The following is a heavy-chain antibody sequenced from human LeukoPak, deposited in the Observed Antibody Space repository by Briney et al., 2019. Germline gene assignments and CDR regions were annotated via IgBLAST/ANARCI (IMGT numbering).Heavy chain of an antibody. V-gene: IGHV1-18*01. D-gene: IGHD1-26*01. Sequence: ASVKVSCKASGYTFTSYGISWVRQAPGQGLEWMGWISAYNGNTNYAQKLQGRVTMTTDTSTSTAYKELRSLRSDDTAVYYCARVWDPYYYYGMDVWGQGTTVTVSS. J-gene: IGHJ6*02. CDR3: ARVWDPYYYYGMDV. CDR1: GYTFTSYG. CDR2: ISAYNGNT.